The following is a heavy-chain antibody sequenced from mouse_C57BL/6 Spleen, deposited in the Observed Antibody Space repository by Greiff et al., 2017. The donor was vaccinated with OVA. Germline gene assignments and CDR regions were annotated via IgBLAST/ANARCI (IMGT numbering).Heavy chain of an antibody. V-gene: IGHV1-64*01. CDR2: IHPNSGST. CDR3: ALYYEYDAYFDY. CDR1: GYTFTSYW. Sequence: VQLQQPGAELVKPGASVKLSCKASGYTFTSYWMHWVKQRPGQGLEWIGMIHPNSGSTNYNEKFKSKATLTVDKSSSPAYMQLSSLTSEDSAVNDYALYYEYDAYFDYWGQGTTLTVSS. D-gene: IGHD2-4*01. J-gene: IGHJ2*01.